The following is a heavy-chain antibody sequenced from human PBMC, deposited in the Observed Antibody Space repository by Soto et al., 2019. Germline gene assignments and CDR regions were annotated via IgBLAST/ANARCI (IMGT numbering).Heavy chain of an antibody. Sequence: SETLSLTCTVSGGSISSYYWSWIRQPPGKGLEWIGYIYYSGSTNYNPSLKSRVTISVDTSKNQFSLKLSSVTAADTAVYFCARGTPSPLIVRSSRGPWFDPSGQGTLITVSS. V-gene: IGHV4-59*08. CDR3: ARGTPSPLIVRSSRGPWFDP. CDR2: IYYSGST. CDR1: GGSISSYY. D-gene: IGHD2-15*01. J-gene: IGHJ5*02.